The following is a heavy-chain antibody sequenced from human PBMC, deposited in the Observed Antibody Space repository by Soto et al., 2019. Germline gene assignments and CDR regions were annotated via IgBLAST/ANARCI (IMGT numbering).Heavy chain of an antibody. CDR3: AREFDGYYTYGHGDY. Sequence: EAQLVESGGGLVQPGGSLRLSCEASGFMFGVYWMSWVRQAPGKGLEWVANIHDDGSERNYVDSVKGRFTISRDTPNNLLFLQMNSLRDEDAAVYYCAREFDGYYTYGHGDYWGQGTLVAVSS. J-gene: IGHJ4*02. D-gene: IGHD3-3*01. V-gene: IGHV3-7*01. CDR1: GFMFGVYW. CDR2: IHDDGSER.